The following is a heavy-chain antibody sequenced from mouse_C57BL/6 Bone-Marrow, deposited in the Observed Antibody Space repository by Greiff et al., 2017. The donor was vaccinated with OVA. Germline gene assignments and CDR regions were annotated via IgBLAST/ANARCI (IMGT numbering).Heavy chain of an antibody. CDR1: GYTFTGYW. V-gene: IGHV1-9*01. CDR3: ASYAGDYAMDY. Sequence: QVQLQQSGAELMKPGASVKLSCKATGYTFTGYWLEWVKQRPGHGLEWIGEILPGSGSTNYNDKFTCKATFTADTSSNTAYMQLSSLTTQDAAIYYCASYAGDYAMDYWGQGTSVTVSS. CDR2: ILPGSGST. D-gene: IGHD2-12*01. J-gene: IGHJ4*01.